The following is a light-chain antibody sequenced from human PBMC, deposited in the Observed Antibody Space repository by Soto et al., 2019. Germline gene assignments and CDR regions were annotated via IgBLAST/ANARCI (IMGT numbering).Light chain of an antibody. CDR3: QSYDSSLSVGVV. J-gene: IGLJ2*01. CDR2: GNS. CDR1: SSNIGAGYD. Sequence: QSVLTQPPSVSGAPGQRVTISCTGSSSNIGAGYDVHWYQQLPGTAPKLLIYGNSNRPSGVPDRFSGSKSGTSASLAITGLQAEEEADYYCQSYDSSLSVGVVFGGGTKLTVL. V-gene: IGLV1-40*01.